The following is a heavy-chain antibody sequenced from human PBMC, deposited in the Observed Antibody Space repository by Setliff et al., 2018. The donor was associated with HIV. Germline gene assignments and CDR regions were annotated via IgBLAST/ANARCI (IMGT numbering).Heavy chain of an antibody. D-gene: IGHD6-19*01. J-gene: IGHJ4*02. V-gene: IGHV3-20*04. Sequence: RPGGSLRLSCAASGLTFDDYGMSWVRQVPGKGLEWVSGINWNGGTTGYADSVKGRFTISRDNAKNSLYLQMNSLRAEDTAFYYCARDLYASGWNGMGYWGQGTLVTVSS. CDR2: INWNGGTT. CDR1: GLTFDDYG. CDR3: ARDLYASGWNGMGY.